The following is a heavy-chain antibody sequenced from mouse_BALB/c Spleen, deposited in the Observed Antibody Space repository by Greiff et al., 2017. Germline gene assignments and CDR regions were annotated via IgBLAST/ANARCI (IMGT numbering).Heavy chain of an antibody. Sequence: LQHPGSELVRPGASVKLSCKASGYTFTSYWMHWVKQRPGQGLEWIGNIYPGSGSTNYDEKFKSKATLTVDTSSSTAYMQLSSLTSEDSAVYDWTREGITSYFDDGGQGTSLTVS. CDR3: TREGITSYFDD. D-gene: IGHD1-3*01. V-gene: IGHV1S22*01. CDR1: GYTFTSYW. CDR2: IYPGSGST. J-gene: IGHJ2*02.